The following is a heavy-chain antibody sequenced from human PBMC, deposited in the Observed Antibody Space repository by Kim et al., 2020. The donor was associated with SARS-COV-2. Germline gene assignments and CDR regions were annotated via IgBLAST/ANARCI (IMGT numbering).Heavy chain of an antibody. Sequence: ASVKVSCKASGYTFSTYGISWVRQAPGQGLEWMGWISAYNGNSNYAQNLQGRVTMTTDTSTSTAYMELRSLRSDDTAVYYCGRGGDSSGYFRFDPWGQGTLVTVSS. CDR3: GRGGDSSGYFRFDP. D-gene: IGHD3-22*01. V-gene: IGHV1-18*01. CDR1: GYTFSTYG. CDR2: ISAYNGNS. J-gene: IGHJ5*02.